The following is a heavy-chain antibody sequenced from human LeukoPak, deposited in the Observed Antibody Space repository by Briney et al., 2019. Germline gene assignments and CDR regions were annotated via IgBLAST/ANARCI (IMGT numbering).Heavy chain of an antibody. J-gene: IGHJ2*01. V-gene: IGHV3-21*01. CDR1: GFTFSSYT. Sequence: GGSLRLSCAASGFTFSSYTINWVRQAPGKGLEWVSSISSGTTYIYYADSVKGRFTISRDNAKNSLYLQMSSLRAEDTAVYFCAGSDTTGYSPREWDYWYFDPWGRGTLVTVSS. CDR2: ISSGTTYI. CDR3: AGSDTTGYSPREWDYWYFDP. D-gene: IGHD3-9*01.